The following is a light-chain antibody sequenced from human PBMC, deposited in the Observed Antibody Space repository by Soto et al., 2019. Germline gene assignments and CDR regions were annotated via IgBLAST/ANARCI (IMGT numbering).Light chain of an antibody. CDR3: SSYTSSHTWV. CDR1: SSDVGAYTS. Sequence: QSALTQPASVSGSPGQSITISCTGSSSDVGAYTSVSWYQQHPGKAPKLMIYEVSNRPSGVSRRFSGSKSGNTASLTISGLQAEDEAHYYCSSYTSSHTWVFGGGTQLTVL. V-gene: IGLV2-14*01. J-gene: IGLJ2*01. CDR2: EVS.